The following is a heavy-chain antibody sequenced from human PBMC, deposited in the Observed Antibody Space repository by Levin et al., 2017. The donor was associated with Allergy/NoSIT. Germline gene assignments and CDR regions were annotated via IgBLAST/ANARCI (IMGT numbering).Heavy chain of an antibody. CDR1: GFPFSNAW. D-gene: IGHD2-2*01. CDR2: IKSKTDGGTT. J-gene: IGHJ6*03. V-gene: IGHV3-15*01. CDR3: TTDTYQDQLRFIPAGYYYYYMDV. Sequence: LSLTCAASGFPFSNAWMSWVRQAPGKGLEWVGRIKSKTDGGTTDYAAPVKGRFTISRDDSKNTLYLQMNSLKTEDTAVYYCTTDTYQDQLRFIPAGYYYYYMDVWGKGTTVTVSS.